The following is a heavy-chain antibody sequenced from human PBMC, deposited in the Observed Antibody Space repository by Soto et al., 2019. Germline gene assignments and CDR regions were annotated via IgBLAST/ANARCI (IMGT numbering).Heavy chain of an antibody. CDR1: GYSFTSYW. D-gene: IGHD6-19*01. CDR2: IYPGDSDT. Sequence: GESLKISCKGSGYSFTSYWIGWVRQMPGKGLEWMGIIYPGDSDTRYSPSFQGQVTISADKSISTAYLQWSSLKASDTAMYYCARPNIAVAGIIGAFDIWGQGTMVTVSS. V-gene: IGHV5-51*01. CDR3: ARPNIAVAGIIGAFDI. J-gene: IGHJ3*02.